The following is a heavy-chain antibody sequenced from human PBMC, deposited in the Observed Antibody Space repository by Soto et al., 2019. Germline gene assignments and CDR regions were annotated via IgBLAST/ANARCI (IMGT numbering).Heavy chain of an antibody. V-gene: IGHV3-33*01. CDR2: IWYDGSNK. CDR3: ARSKYSWNGGVYYFDY. CDR1: GFTFSSYG. J-gene: IGHJ4*02. Sequence: QVQLVESGGGVVQPGRSLRLSYAASGFTFSSYGMHWVRQAPGKGLEWVAVIWYDGSNKYYADSVKGRFTISRDNSKNTRYLQMNCLRVEETAVYYCARSKYSWNGGVYYFDYWGQGTLVTVSS. D-gene: IGHD1-20*01.